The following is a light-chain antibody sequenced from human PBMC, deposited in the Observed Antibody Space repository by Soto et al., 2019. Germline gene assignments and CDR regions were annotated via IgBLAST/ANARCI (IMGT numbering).Light chain of an antibody. Sequence: FGLPPPSPVSGFPGQSGTPSLPWSRREIGASNLVSWYHQYPGKAPKLIIYEVTKRPSGISYRFSGSKSGNTASLTISGLQPEDEATYYCYSFKGISTSLFVFGTG. CDR2: EVT. J-gene: IGLJ1*01. V-gene: IGLV2-23*02. CDR3: YSFKGISTSLFV. CDR1: RREIGASNL.